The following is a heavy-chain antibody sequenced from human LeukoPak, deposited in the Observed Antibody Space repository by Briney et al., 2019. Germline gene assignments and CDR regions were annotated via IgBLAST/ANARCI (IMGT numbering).Heavy chain of an antibody. CDR1: GFTFSNYG. D-gene: IGHD2-21*02. Sequence: PGGSLRLSCAVSGFTFSNYGMHWVRQAPGTGLEWVAIIWYDGNNKYYADSLEGRFTISRDNSKNMLYLQMNSLKVEDTAVYYCASGLVTGVYDFWGQGTLVTVSS. J-gene: IGHJ4*02. CDR2: IWYDGNNK. V-gene: IGHV3-33*01. CDR3: ASGLVTGVYDF.